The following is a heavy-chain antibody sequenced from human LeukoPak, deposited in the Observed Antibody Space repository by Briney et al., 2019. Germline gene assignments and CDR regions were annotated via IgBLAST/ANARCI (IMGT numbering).Heavy chain of an antibody. CDR1: GFTFSSYG. V-gene: IGHV3-30*03. CDR3: AVSVDIVATFDY. CDR2: ISYDGSNK. J-gene: IGHJ4*02. Sequence: GGSLRLSCAASGFTFSSYGMHWVRQAPGKGLEWVAVISYDGSNKYYADSVKGRFTISRDNSKNTLYLQMNSLRAEDTAVYYCAVSVDIVATFDYWGQGTLVTVSS. D-gene: IGHD5-12*01.